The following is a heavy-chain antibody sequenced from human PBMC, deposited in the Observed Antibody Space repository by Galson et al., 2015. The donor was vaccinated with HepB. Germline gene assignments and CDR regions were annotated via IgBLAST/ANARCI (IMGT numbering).Heavy chain of an antibody. CDR3: ARGVLGYCSSTSCPFDP. J-gene: IGHJ5*02. CDR2: IYSGGST. Sequence: SLRLSCAASGFTVSSNYMSWVRQAPGKGLEWVSVIYSGGSTYYADSVKGRFTISRDNSKNTLYLQMNSLRAEDTAVYYCARGVLGYCSSTSCPFDPWGQGTLVTVSS. D-gene: IGHD2-2*01. CDR1: GFTVSSNY. V-gene: IGHV3-53*01.